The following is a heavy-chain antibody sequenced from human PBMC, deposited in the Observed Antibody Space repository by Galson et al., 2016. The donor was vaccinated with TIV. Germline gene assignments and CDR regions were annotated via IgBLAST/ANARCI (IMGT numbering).Heavy chain of an antibody. V-gene: IGHV3-53*01. CDR2: IYSDGRT. D-gene: IGHD3-22*01. J-gene: IGHJ4*02. CDR1: GFTVSSNF. CDR3: ARELGESASENYYPGFDC. Sequence: SLRLSCAASGFTVSSNFISWVRQAPGKGLEWISIIYSDGRTYYTESVKGRFTISRDDSRNTLYLQMNALRAEDTAIYYCARELGESASENYYPGFDCWGQGTLVTVSS.